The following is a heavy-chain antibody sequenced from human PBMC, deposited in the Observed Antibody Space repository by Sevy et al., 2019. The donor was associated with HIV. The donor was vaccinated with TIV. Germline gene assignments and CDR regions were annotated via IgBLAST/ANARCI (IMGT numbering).Heavy chain of an antibody. V-gene: IGHV4-31*03. CDR1: GAAIGSGGYY. J-gene: IGHJ6*02. D-gene: IGHD4-17*01. Sequence: SETLSLTCTVSGAAIGSGGYYWSWIRQHPGKGLEWIAYINYSGSTYYNPSLKSRLSVSLDTTKNQFSLKLSSVTAADPAVYYCARDNRYGDYGLDVWGLGTTVTVSS. CDR2: INYSGST. CDR3: ARDNRYGDYGLDV.